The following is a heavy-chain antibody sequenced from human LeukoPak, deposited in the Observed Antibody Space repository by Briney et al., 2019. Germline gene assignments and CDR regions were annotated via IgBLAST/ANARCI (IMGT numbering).Heavy chain of an antibody. CDR2: ISWNSGRI. D-gene: IGHD3-22*01. CDR3: AKDARRYYYDTFDY. V-gene: IGHV3-9*01. J-gene: IGHJ4*02. CDR1: GFTFDDYA. Sequence: PGGSLRLSCAASGFTFDDYAMHWVRQAPGKGLEWVSGISWNSGRIAYADSVKGRFTISRDNAKNSLYLQMNSLRAEDTALYYCAKDARRYYYDTFDYWGQGTLVTVSS.